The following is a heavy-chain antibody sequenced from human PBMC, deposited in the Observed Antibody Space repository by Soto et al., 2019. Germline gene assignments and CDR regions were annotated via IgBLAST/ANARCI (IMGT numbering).Heavy chain of an antibody. V-gene: IGHV4-30-2*01. Sequence: SETLSLTCAVSGGSISSGGYSWSWIRQPPGKGLEWIGYIYHSGSTYYNPSLKSRVTISVDRSKNQFSLKLSSVTAADTAVYYCARSYGSGSYYLSMDVWGQGTTVTVSS. J-gene: IGHJ6*02. CDR3: ARSYGSGSYYLSMDV. D-gene: IGHD3-10*01. CDR1: GGSISSGGYS. CDR2: IYHSGST.